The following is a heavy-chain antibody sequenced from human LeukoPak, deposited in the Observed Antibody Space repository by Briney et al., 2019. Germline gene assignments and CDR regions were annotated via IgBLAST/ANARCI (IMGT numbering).Heavy chain of an antibody. Sequence: GGSLRLSCAASGFTFSSYSMSWVRQAPGEGLEWVSSISSSSSYTYYADSVKGRFTISRDNAKNSLYLQMNSLRVEDTAVYYCAREATVLTDYWGQGTLVTVSS. D-gene: IGHD1-14*01. CDR2: ISSSSSYT. J-gene: IGHJ4*02. V-gene: IGHV3-21*01. CDR3: AREATVLTDY. CDR1: GFTFSSYS.